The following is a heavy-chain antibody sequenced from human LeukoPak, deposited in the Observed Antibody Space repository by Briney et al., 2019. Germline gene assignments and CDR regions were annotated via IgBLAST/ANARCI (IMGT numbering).Heavy chain of an antibody. CDR2: ISYDGSNK. CDR1: GFTFSTFP. J-gene: IGHJ4*02. Sequence: GGSLRLSCAASGFTFSTFPMHWVRQAPGKGLEWVAVISYDGSNKYYADSVKGRFTISRDNSKNTLYLQMNSLRAEDTAVYYCAKGGLYRGSGSYYADYWGQGTLVTVSS. CDR3: AKGGLYRGSGSYYADY. V-gene: IGHV3-30*04. D-gene: IGHD3-10*01.